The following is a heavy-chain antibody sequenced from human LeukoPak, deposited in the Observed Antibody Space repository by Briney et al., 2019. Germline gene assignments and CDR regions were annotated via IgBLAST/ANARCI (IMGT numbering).Heavy chain of an antibody. CDR3: ATPRHWAVAEDYFDY. D-gene: IGHD6-19*01. CDR2: INPNSGGT. V-gene: IGHV1-2*02. J-gene: IGHJ4*02. Sequence: AASVKVSCKASGYTFTGYYMHWVRQAPGQGLEWMGWINPNSGGTNYAQKFQGRVTMTRDTSISTAYMELSRLRSDDTAVYYCATPRHWAVAEDYFDYWGQGTLVTVSS. CDR1: GYTFTGYY.